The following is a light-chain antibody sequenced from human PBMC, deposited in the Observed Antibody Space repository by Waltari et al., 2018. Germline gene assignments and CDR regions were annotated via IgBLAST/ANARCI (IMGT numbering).Light chain of an antibody. Sequence: EIVMTQSPAILSVSPGEGVTLSCSPRQSVRSNLAWYQQKPGQAPRLLIFGASTRATGFPARFSGGGSGTEFTLTITSLQSEDSAVYFCQQYDSPPLTFGGGTFVEIK. CDR1: QSVRSN. J-gene: IGKJ4*01. CDR3: QQYDSPPLT. V-gene: IGKV3-15*01. CDR2: GAS.